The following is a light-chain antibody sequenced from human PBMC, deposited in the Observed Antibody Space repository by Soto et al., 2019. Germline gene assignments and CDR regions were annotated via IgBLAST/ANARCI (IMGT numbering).Light chain of an antibody. CDR3: QHYNSYSEA. CDR2: GAS. V-gene: IGKV3-20*01. CDR1: QSVSSSY. Sequence: DIVLTQSPDTLSLSPGERATLSCRASQSVSSSYLAWYQQKPGQAPRLLIYGASSRATGIPDRFSGSGSGTDFTLTISRLEPDDFATYYCQHYNSYSEAFGQGTKVELK. J-gene: IGKJ1*01.